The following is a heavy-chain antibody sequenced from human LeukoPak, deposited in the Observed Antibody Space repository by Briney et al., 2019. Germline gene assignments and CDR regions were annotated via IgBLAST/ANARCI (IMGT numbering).Heavy chain of an antibody. V-gene: IGHV4-39*01. D-gene: IGHD3-10*01. CDR3: ARLLWFGEPPLFVY. CDR2: IDYSGSN. CDR1: GGSIRSSLYY. Sequence: SETLSLTCTVSGGSIRSSLYYWAWISQTPGKGLEWIGSIDYSGSNNYNPSLKSRATIFVDTSKNQFSLKLSPLPAAHTAVYYCARLLWFGEPPLFVYWGQGPLVTVSS. J-gene: IGHJ4*02.